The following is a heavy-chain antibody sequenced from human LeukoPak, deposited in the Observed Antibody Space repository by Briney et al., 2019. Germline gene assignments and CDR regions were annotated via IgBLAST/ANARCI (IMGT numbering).Heavy chain of an antibody. J-gene: IGHJ4*02. Sequence: PGGSLRLSCAASGFTFSSYWMSWVRQAPGEGLDWVANIKQDGSQKYYVDSVKGRFTISRDNAKNSLYLQMNSLRVEDTAVYYCARLGLPDYWGQGTLVTVSS. D-gene: IGHD2-21*01. V-gene: IGHV3-7*03. CDR2: IKQDGSQK. CDR1: GFTFSSYW. CDR3: ARLGLPDY.